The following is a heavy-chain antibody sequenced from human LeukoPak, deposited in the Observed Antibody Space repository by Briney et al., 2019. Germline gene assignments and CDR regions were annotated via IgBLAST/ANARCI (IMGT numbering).Heavy chain of an antibody. Sequence: GGSLRLSCTASGFTLGGHDMHWVRQTTGDGLEWVAAVSAGHHAFYAGSVKGRLTVSREDAKNSLYLQMNGLRAGDTAVYYCVREARGYHYTYFDYWGQGSLVTVSS. J-gene: IGHJ4*02. V-gene: IGHV3-13*01. CDR3: VREARGYHYTYFDY. CDR2: VSAGHHA. D-gene: IGHD5-18*01. CDR1: GFTLGGHD.